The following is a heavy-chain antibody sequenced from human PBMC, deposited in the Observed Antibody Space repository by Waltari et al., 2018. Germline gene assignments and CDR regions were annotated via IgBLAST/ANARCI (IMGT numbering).Heavy chain of an antibody. Sequence: QLVPSGAEVTKPGPPVKVSCQASGYPFTGYYRHWVRQAPGQGLEWIGRINPNRGGTNYAQKFQGRVTMTRETSISTAYMELSRMRSDDTAVYYCAAQLGRENYFDYWGQGTLVTVSS. CDR1: GYPFTGYY. CDR3: AAQLGRENYFDY. CDR2: INPNRGGT. J-gene: IGHJ4*02. D-gene: IGHD7-27*01. V-gene: IGHV1-2*06.